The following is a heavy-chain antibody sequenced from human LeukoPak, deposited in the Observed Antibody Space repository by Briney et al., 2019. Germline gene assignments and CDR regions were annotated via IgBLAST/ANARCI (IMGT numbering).Heavy chain of an antibody. J-gene: IGHJ4*02. CDR2: IYHSGST. Sequence: SQTLSLTCTVSGGSISSGGYYWSWIRQPPGKGLEWIGYIYHSGSTYYNPSLKSRVTISVDTSKNQFSLKLSSVTAADTAVYYCARDGPSGYDLAFGYWGQGTLVTVSS. D-gene: IGHD5-12*01. CDR1: GGSISSGGYY. V-gene: IGHV4-30-2*05. CDR3: ARDGPSGYDLAFGY.